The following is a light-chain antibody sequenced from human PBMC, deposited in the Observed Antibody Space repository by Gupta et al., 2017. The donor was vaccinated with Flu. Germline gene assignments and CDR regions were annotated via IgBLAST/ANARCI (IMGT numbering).Light chain of an antibody. CDR3: QSYDSSLSGSDVV. J-gene: IGLJ2*01. CDR2: GNS. Sequence: QSVLTQPPSVSGAPGQRVTISCTGSSSNIGAGYDVHWYQQLPGTAPKLLILGNSNRPSGVPDRFSGSTSGTSASLAITGLQAEDEADYYCQSYDSSLSGSDVVFGGGTKLTVL. V-gene: IGLV1-40*01. CDR1: SSNIGAGYD.